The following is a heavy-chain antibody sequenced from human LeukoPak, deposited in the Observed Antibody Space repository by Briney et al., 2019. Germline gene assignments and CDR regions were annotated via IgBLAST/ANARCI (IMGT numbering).Heavy chain of an antibody. J-gene: IGHJ6*02. V-gene: IGHV3-7*03. CDR2: IKEDGSET. CDR3: ARGGGLDV. CDR1: GLIFSNYW. D-gene: IGHD3-16*01. Sequence: GGSLRLSCAASGLIFSNYWMTWVRQAPGKGLEWVANIKEDGSETYYVDSVKGRFTISRDNDKNTLYLQMSNLRAEDTAVYFCARGGGLDVWGQGATVTVSS.